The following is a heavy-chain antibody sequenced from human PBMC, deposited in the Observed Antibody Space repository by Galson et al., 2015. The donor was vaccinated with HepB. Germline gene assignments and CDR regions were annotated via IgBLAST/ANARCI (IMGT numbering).Heavy chain of an antibody. V-gene: IGHV3-21*01. D-gene: IGHD2-2*01. CDR2: ISSSSSYI. CDR3: ARVHCSSTSCPRDV. CDR1: GFTFSSYS. Sequence: SLRLSCAASGFTFSSYSMNWVRQAPGKGLEWVSSISSSSSYIYYADSVKGRFTISRDNAKNSLYLQMNSLRAEDTAVYYCARVHCSSTSCPRDVWGKGTTVTVSS. J-gene: IGHJ6*04.